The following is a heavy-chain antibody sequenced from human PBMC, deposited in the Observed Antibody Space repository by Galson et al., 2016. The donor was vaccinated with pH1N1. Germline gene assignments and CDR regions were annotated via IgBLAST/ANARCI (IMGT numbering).Heavy chain of an antibody. Sequence: SVKVSCKASGGIFRNYAISWVRQAPGQGLGWMGGILPIFATTTYAQKFQGRVTITADDSTNTVYMEVRSLRSEDTAVYYCANCIAAAGTFYFDYWGQGTLVTVSS. J-gene: IGHJ4*02. CDR1: GGIFRNYA. V-gene: IGHV1-69*13. CDR2: ILPIFATT. CDR3: ANCIAAAGTFYFDY. D-gene: IGHD6-13*01.